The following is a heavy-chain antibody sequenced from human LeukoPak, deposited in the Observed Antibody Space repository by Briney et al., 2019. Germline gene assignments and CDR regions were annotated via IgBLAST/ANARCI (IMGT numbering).Heavy chain of an antibody. J-gene: IGHJ3*02. CDR2: INPNGGGT. Sequence: ASVKVSCKASGYTFTGYYMHWVRQAPGQGLEWMGWINPNGGGTNYQGRVTMTRDTSISTAYMELSSLRSADTAVYYCASEYKYDSSGANAFDIWGQGTMVTVSS. CDR3: ASEYKYDSSGANAFDI. CDR1: GYTFTGYY. V-gene: IGHV1-2*02. D-gene: IGHD3-22*01.